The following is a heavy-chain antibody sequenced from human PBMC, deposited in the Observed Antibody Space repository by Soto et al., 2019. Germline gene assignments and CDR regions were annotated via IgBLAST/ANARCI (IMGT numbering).Heavy chain of an antibody. CDR2: VKDNDGDT. J-gene: IGHJ4*02. Sequence: ASVKVSCKXSEHIFIYYYVHSVRQPPGQRPEWMGWVKDNDGDTKIAQKFQGRVSMTRDTSISTAYLELSRLKSDDTAIYYCVSNLDCGGDCLESWGQGTLVTVSS. CDR3: VSNLDCGGDCLES. D-gene: IGHD2-21*02. V-gene: IGHV1-2*02. CDR1: EHIFIYYY.